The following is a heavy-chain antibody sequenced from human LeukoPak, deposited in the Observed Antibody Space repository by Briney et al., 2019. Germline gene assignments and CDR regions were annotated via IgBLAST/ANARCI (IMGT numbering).Heavy chain of an antibody. D-gene: IGHD4-17*01. CDR3: ARKSTVTTYNWFDP. V-gene: IGHV1-3*01. J-gene: IGHJ5*02. Sequence: ASVNVSCKASGYTFTNYAMHWVRQAPGQKLEWMGWINAGNGNTKYSQKFQGRVTITRDTSASTAYMELSSLRSEDTAVYYCARKSTVTTYNWFDPWGQGTLVTVSS. CDR1: GYTFTNYA. CDR2: INAGNGNT.